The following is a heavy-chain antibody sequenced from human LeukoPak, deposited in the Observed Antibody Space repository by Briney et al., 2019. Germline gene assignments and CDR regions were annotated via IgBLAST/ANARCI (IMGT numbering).Heavy chain of an antibody. CDR3: ARHLVVGRFDP. CDR2: IYYSGST. CDR1: GGSISSYY. V-gene: IGHV4-59*08. Sequence: SETLSLTCTVSGGSISSYYWSWIRQPPGKGLEWIGYIYYSGSTNYNPSLKSRVTISVDTSKNQFSLKLRSMTAADTAVYYCARHLVVGRFDPWGQGTLVTVSS. D-gene: IGHD3-10*01. J-gene: IGHJ5*02.